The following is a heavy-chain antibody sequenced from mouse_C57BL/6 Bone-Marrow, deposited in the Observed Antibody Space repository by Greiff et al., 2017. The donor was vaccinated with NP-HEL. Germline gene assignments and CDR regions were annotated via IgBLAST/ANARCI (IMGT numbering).Heavy chain of an antibody. CDR2: IYPRSGNT. D-gene: IGHD3-3*01. V-gene: IGHV1-81*01. J-gene: IGHJ3*01. CDR3: ARWEGKKAY. CDR1: GYTFTSYG. Sequence: QAQLQQSGAELARPGASVKLSCKASGYTFTSYGISWVKQRTGQGLEWIGEIYPRSGNTYYNEKFKGKATLTADKSSSTAYMELRSLTSEDSAVYFCARWEGKKAYWGQGTLVTVSA.